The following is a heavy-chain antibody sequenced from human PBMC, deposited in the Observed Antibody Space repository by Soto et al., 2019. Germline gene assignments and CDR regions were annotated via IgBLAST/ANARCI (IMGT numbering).Heavy chain of an antibody. D-gene: IGHD5-18*01. Sequence: PGGSLRLSCAASGFTFSSYAMSWVRQAPGKGLEWVSAISGSGGSTYYADSVKGRFTISRDTSKSTLYLHMTSLRADDTAKYYCAKEAGGGTAMVTSYFDYWGQGTLVTVSS. CDR3: AKEAGGGTAMVTSYFDY. CDR1: GFTFSSYA. V-gene: IGHV3-23*01. J-gene: IGHJ4*02. CDR2: ISGSGGST.